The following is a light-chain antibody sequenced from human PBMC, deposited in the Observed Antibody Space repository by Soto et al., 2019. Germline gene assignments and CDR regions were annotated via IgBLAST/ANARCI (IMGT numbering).Light chain of an antibody. V-gene: IGLV1-44*01. CDR1: SSNIGSNI. Sequence: QSVLSQPPSASGTPGQTVTISCSGRSSNIGSNIVNWYQQLPGTAPKLLIYNNDHRPSGVADRFSGSKSGTSASLAISGLQSEDEADYYCSAWDASLSAILFGGGTKLTV. CDR2: NND. CDR3: SAWDASLSAIL. J-gene: IGLJ2*01.